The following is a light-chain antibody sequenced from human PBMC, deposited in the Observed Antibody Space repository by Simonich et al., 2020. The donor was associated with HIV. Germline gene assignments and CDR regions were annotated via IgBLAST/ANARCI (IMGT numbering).Light chain of an antibody. CDR1: QGISNS. CDR2: AAS. CDR3: QQYYSTPLT. V-gene: IGKV1-NL1*01. Sequence: DIQMTQSPSSLSASVGDRVTITCRGSQGISNSLAWYQQKPGKAPKLLLYAASRLESGVTSRCRGSGSVTDYTLTISSLQPEDFATYYCQQYYSTPLTFGGGTKVEIK. J-gene: IGKJ4*01.